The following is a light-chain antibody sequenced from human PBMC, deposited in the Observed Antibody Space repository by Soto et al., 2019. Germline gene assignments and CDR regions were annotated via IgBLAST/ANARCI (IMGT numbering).Light chain of an antibody. CDR2: DVS. CDR3: SSYTSSSTYV. V-gene: IGLV2-14*03. Sequence: QSALTQRASVSGSPGQSITISCTGTSSDVGGSNYVSWYQQHPGKAPKLIIFDVSHRPSGFSNRFSGSKSGNTASLTISGLQAEDEADYYCSSYTSSSTYVFGTGTKLTV. CDR1: SSDVGGSNY. J-gene: IGLJ1*01.